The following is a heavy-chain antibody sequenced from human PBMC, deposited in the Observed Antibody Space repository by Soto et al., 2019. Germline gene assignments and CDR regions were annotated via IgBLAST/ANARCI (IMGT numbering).Heavy chain of an antibody. CDR2: IYYTGTT. D-gene: IGHD3-16*02. CDR3: SRGTYRYSDY. J-gene: IGHJ4*02. V-gene: IGHV4-39*01. Sequence: TSETLSLTCTVSGGSISINNYYWGWIRQPPGKGLEWIGSIYYTGTTYYNPSLKSRVTISVDTTKNQFSLKLSSVTAADTAVYYCSRGTYRYSDYWGQGTLVTVSS. CDR1: GGSISINNYY.